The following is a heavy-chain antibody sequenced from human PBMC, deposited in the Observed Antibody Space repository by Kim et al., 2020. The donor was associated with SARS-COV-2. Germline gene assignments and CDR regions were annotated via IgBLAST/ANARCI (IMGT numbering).Heavy chain of an antibody. D-gene: IGHD2-2*01. CDR1: GFAFGTHS. J-gene: IGHJ6*02. V-gene: IGHV3-21*01. CDR2: IGGTTNYI. Sequence: GGSLRLSCAASGFAFGTHSMNWVRQAPGKGLEWVSSIGGTTNYIYYADSLKGRFTISRDNSKNSLYLQMDSLRAEDTAVYYCARGGDCSGTSCYFYYYALEVWRQGPTVTVSS. CDR3: ARGGDCSGTSCYFYYYALEV.